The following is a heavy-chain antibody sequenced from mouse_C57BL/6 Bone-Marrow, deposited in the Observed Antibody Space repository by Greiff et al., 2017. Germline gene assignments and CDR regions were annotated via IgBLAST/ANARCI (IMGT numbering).Heavy chain of an antibody. V-gene: IGHV5-2*03. D-gene: IGHD2-3*01. CDR3: ARQDGYYNYYAMDY. J-gene: IGHJ4*01. Sequence: EVMLVESGGGLVQPGESLKLSCESNEYEFPSHDMSWVRKTPDKRLELVAPINSDGGSTYYPDTMERRFIISRDNTKTTLYQQMSSLRSEDTALYYCARQDGYYNYYAMDYWGQGTSVTVSS. CDR2: INSDGGST. CDR1: EYEFPSHD.